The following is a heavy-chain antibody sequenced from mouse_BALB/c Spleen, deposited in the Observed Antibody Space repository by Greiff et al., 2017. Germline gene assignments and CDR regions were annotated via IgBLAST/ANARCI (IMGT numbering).Heavy chain of an antibody. CDR3: ARRAEGAYRSYAMDY. D-gene: IGHD2-14*01. CDR2: IYWDDDK. CDR1: GFSLSTSGMG. V-gene: IGHV8-12*01. Sequence: QVTLKESGPGILQPSQTLSLTCSFSGFSLSTSGMGVSWIRQPSGKGLEWLAHIYWDDDKRYNPSLKSRLTISKDTSRNQVFLKITSVDTADTATYYCARRAEGAYRSYAMDYWGQGTSVTVSS. J-gene: IGHJ4*01.